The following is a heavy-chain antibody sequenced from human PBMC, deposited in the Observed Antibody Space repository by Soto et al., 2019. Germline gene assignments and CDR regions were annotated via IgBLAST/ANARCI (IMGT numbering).Heavy chain of an antibody. CDR2: MNPNSGNT. CDR3: WIVVVPAAIPRTYYYYMDV. Sequence: VQLVQSGAEVKKPGASVKVSCKASGYTFTSYDINWVRQATGQGLEWMGWMNPNSGNTGYAQKFQGRVTMTRNTSISTAYMELSSLRSEDTAVYYCWIVVVPAAIPRTYYYYMDVWGKGTTVTVSS. V-gene: IGHV1-8*01. J-gene: IGHJ6*03. CDR1: GYTFTSYD. D-gene: IGHD2-2*01.